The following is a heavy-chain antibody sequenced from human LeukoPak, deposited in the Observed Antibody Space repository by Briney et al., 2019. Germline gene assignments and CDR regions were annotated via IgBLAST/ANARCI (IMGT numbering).Heavy chain of an antibody. V-gene: IGHV4-39*07. Sequence: SETLSLTCNVSGASIDSGRYYWGWIRQPPGKGLEWIGSIHYSGTTYYNPSLKSRVTISIDTSNNQFSLKLSSVTAADTAVYYCARGTPYNPWGQGTLVTVSS. CDR1: GASIDSGRYY. CDR3: ARGTPYNP. J-gene: IGHJ5*02. D-gene: IGHD4-11*01. CDR2: IHYSGTT.